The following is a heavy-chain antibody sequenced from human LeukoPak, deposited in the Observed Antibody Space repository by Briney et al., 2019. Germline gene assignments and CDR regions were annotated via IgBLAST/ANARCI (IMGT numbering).Heavy chain of an antibody. CDR3: ARDLVTTIVVPYDC. CDR2: MNQDGSHI. J-gene: IGHJ4*02. CDR1: GFTFSNYW. V-gene: IGHV3-7*01. D-gene: IGHD3-22*01. Sequence: GSLRLSCAASGFTFSNYWMSWVRQAPGKGLEWLANMNQDGSHIYYVDSVKGRFTISRDNAKNSLYLQLDSLRAEDTAVYYCARDLVTTIVVPYDCWGQGTLVTVSS.